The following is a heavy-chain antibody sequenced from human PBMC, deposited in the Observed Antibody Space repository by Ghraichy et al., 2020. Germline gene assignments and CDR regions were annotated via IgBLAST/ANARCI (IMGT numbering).Heavy chain of an antibody. CDR1: GGSISSSSYY. CDR2: IYYSGST. Sequence: SQTLSLTCTVSGGSISSSSYYWGWIRQPPGKGLEWIGSIYYSGSTYYNPSLKSRVTISVDTSKNQFSLKLSSVTAADTAVYYCASFTVAGKDYWGQGTLVTVSS. D-gene: IGHD6-19*01. J-gene: IGHJ4*02. CDR3: ASFTVAGKDY. V-gene: IGHV4-39*07.